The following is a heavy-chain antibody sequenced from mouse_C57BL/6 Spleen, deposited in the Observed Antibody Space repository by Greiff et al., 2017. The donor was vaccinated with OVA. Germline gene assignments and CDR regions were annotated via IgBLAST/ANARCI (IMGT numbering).Heavy chain of an antibody. CDR3: AKGTTVVATSDFDY. J-gene: IGHJ2*01. D-gene: IGHD1-1*01. V-gene: IGHV1-19*01. CDR2: INPYNGGT. Sequence: EVQLQQSGPVLVKPGASVKMSCKASGYTFTDYYMNWVKQSHGKSLEWIGVINPYNGGTSYNQKFKGKATLTVDKSSSTAYLELNSLTSADSAVYYCAKGTTVVATSDFDYWGQGTTLTVSS. CDR1: GYTFTDYY.